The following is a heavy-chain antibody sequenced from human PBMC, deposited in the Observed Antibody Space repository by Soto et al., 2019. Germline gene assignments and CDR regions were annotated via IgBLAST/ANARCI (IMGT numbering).Heavy chain of an antibody. CDR1: GGSISHYY. J-gene: IGHJ5*02. Sequence: SETLSLTCIVSGGSISHYYWSRIRQSPGKGLEWIGYAYYSGSTDYNPSLKSRVTMSVDTSKNQVSLKLNSVTTADTAVYYCARDRSTYGGGGTGEVKENWFDPWGPGTLVTVYS. D-gene: IGHD2-8*01. CDR2: AYYSGST. V-gene: IGHV4-59*01. CDR3: ARDRSTYGGGGTGEVKENWFDP.